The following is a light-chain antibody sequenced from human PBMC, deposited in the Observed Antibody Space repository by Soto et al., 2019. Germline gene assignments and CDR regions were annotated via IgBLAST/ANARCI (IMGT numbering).Light chain of an antibody. V-gene: IGKV3-11*01. CDR2: DTS. Sequence: EIVLTQSPATLSLSPGEGATLSCRASQSISKYLVWYQQKPGQAPRVLIYDTSNRATGIPARFSGTGSGTDFTLTISSLGAEDFAVYYCQQRSDWPVTFGPGTKVDIK. CDR1: QSISKY. CDR3: QQRSDWPVT. J-gene: IGKJ3*01.